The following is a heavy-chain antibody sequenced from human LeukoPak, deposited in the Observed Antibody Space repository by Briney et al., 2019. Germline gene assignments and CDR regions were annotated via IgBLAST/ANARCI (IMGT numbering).Heavy chain of an antibody. Sequence: GASVKVSCKASGYTFTSYDINWVRQATGQGLEWMGWMNPNSGNTGYAQKFQGRVTMTRNTSISTAYMELSSLRSEDTAVYYCARGTTILYYGSGSAPDYWGRGTLVTVSS. CDR2: MNPNSGNT. V-gene: IGHV1-8*01. CDR1: GYTFTSYD. CDR3: ARGTTILYYGSGSAPDY. D-gene: IGHD3-10*01. J-gene: IGHJ4*02.